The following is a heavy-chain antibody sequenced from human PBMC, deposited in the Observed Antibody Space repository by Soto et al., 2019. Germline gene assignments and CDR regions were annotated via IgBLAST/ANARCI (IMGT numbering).Heavy chain of an antibody. V-gene: IGHV1-69*06. CDR3: ARETHSAGGWFDT. Sequence: QVQLVQSGAEVKKPGSSVKVSCKASGGTSRSLSITWVRQAPGQGLEWMGGITPLFGRPNYPQKFQGRVTITTNKSTGTAYLELSSLRSEDTAVYYCARETHSAGGWFDTWGRGTLVTVSS. CDR1: GGTSRSLS. J-gene: IGHJ5*02. CDR2: ITPLFGRP. D-gene: IGHD2-15*01.